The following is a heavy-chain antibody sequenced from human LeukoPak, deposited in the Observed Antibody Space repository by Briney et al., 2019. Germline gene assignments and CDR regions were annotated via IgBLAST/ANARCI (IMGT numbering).Heavy chain of an antibody. CDR1: GFTFSSYA. CDR3: AREFLNYYGSGSYSSY. V-gene: IGHV3-30-3*01. Sequence: GRSLRLSCAASGFTFSSYAMHWVRQAPGKGLEWVAVISYDGNNKYYADSVKGRFTISRDNSKNTLYLQVKSLRAEDTAVYYCAREFLNYYGSGSYSSYWGQGTLVTVSS. CDR2: ISYDGNNK. J-gene: IGHJ4*02. D-gene: IGHD3-10*01.